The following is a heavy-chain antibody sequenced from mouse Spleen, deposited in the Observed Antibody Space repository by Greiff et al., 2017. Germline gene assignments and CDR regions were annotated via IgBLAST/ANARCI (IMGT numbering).Heavy chain of an antibody. CDR1: GYTFTSYW. V-gene: IGHV1-55*01. D-gene: IGHD2-1*01. CDR2: IYPGSGST. J-gene: IGHJ1*01. Sequence: LQPGAELVKPGASVKMSCKASGYTFTSYWITWVKQRPGQGLEWIGDIYPGSGSTNYNEKFKSKATLTVDTSSSTAYMQLSSLTSEDSAVYYCARDYGNFYWYFDVWGAGTTVTVSS. CDR3: ARDYGNFYWYFDV.